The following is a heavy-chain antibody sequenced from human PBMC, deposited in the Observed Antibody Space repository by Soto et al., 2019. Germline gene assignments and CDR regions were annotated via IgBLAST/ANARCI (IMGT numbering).Heavy chain of an antibody. D-gene: IGHD5-18*01. V-gene: IGHV4-59*01. CDR1: GASMSSYY. J-gene: IGHJ4*02. CDR2: IYTSGDI. CDR3: ASTARVFEY. Sequence: PSETLSLTCTVSGASMSSYYWSWIRQPPGKGLECIGYIYTSGDINYSPSLKSRATISLDTSKNQFSLNLRSVTAADTAVYYCASTARVFEYWGQGTLVTVSS.